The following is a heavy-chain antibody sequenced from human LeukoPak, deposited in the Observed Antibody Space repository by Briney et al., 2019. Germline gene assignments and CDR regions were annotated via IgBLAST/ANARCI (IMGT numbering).Heavy chain of an antibody. CDR3: ARCEEPERLYSGYAYYYYYMDV. Sequence: PGGTLRLSCAVSGFTFSSYSMNWVRQAPGKGLEWVSSISSSSSYIYYADSVKGRFTISRDNAKTSLYLRMNSLRAEGTAVYYCARCEEPERLYSGYAYYYYYMDVWGKGTTVTISS. D-gene: IGHD5-12*01. CDR1: GFTFSSYS. J-gene: IGHJ6*03. V-gene: IGHV3-21*01. CDR2: ISSSSSYI.